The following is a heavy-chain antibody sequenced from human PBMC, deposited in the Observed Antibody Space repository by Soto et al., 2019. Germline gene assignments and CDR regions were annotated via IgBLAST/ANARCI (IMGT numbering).Heavy chain of an antibody. CDR3: ARVVRFFGGHAGY. CDR2: MNTNTGNT. J-gene: IGHJ4*02. Sequence: QVLLVQSGADVKKPGASVKVSCKTSGYTFTEFDINWVRQAPGQGLEWMGWMNTNTGNTGYAQKFPGRVTMTRDTSISTAYMELRRLTSEDTAFYYCARVVRFFGGHAGYWGQGTLVNVSS. V-gene: IGHV1-8*01. CDR1: GYTFTEFD. D-gene: IGHD3-3*01.